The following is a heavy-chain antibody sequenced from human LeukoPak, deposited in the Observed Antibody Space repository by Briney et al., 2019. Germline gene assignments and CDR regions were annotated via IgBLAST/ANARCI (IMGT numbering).Heavy chain of an antibody. Sequence: GGSLRLSCAASGFTFSSYGMHWVRQAPGKGLEWVAFIRYDGSNKYYADSVKGRFTISRDNSKNTLYLQMNSLRAEDTAVYYCAKCHLVAAGTYYYHGMDVWGQGTTVTVSS. J-gene: IGHJ6*02. V-gene: IGHV3-30*02. CDR2: IRYDGSNK. CDR1: GFTFSSYG. CDR3: AKCHLVAAGTYYYHGMDV. D-gene: IGHD6-13*01.